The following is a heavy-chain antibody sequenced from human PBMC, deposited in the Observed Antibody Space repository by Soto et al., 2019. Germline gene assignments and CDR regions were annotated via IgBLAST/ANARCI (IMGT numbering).Heavy chain of an antibody. Sequence: ASVKVSCKASGFTFTNYDINWVRQATGQGLEWMGWMNPNSGDTGYAQKFQGRVTMTGNTSINTVYMELSSLRSEDTAVYYCAREHMSYSHLPRVGMDVWGQGNTVTVSS. CDR2: MNPNSGDT. J-gene: IGHJ6*02. CDR1: GFTFTNYD. D-gene: IGHD1-26*01. V-gene: IGHV1-8*01. CDR3: AREHMSYSHLPRVGMDV.